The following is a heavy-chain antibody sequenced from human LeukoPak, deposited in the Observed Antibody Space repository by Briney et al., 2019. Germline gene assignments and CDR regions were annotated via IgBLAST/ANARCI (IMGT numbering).Heavy chain of an antibody. Sequence: GGSLRLSCAASEFTFSKYAMHWVRQAPRKGLEWVTFIRDDGSTQYYIDSVKGRFTISRDNSKNTLYLQMNSLRAEDTAVYYCANGYCTNGVCYPYYYYYMDVWGKGTTVTVSS. J-gene: IGHJ6*03. CDR3: ANGYCTNGVCYPYYYYYMDV. CDR1: EFTFSKYA. D-gene: IGHD2-8*01. V-gene: IGHV3-30*02. CDR2: IRDDGSTQ.